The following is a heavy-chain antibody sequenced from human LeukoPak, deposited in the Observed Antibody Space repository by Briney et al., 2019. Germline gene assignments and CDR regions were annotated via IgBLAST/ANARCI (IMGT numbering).Heavy chain of an antibody. CDR3: AREMGCSGGSCYSGNYYYMDV. CDR1: GGTFSSYA. Sequence: GASVKVSCKASGGTFSSYAISWVRQAPGQGLEWMGGIIPIFGTANYAQKFQGRVTITTDESTSTAYMELSSLRSEDTAVYYCAREMGCSGGSCYSGNYYYMDVWGKGTTVTVSS. CDR2: IIPIFGTA. J-gene: IGHJ6*03. D-gene: IGHD2-15*01. V-gene: IGHV1-69*05.